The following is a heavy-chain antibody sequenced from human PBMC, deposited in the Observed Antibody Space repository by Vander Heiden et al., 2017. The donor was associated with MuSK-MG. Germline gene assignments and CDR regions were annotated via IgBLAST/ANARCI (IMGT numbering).Heavy chain of an antibody. V-gene: IGHV4-39*07. CDR1: GGSISTSTFY. D-gene: IGHD6-19*01. J-gene: IGHJ4*02. CDR2: ISYRGNT. Sequence: QLQLQESGPGLVTPSETLSLTCTVAGGSISTSTFYSGWIRQPPGMGLEWIGSISYRGNTYSNPSLRSRVSISVDTSKNQFSLKLSSVTAADTAVYYCARVGNSGWYFFDYWGQGNLVAVSS. CDR3: ARVGNSGWYFFDY.